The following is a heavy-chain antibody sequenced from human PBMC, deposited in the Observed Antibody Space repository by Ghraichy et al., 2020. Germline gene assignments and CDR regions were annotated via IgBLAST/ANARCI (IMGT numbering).Heavy chain of an antibody. V-gene: IGHV3-23*01. CDR3: AKLRTPVDGDLNY. CDR2: ITGGADTT. D-gene: IGHD4-17*01. J-gene: IGHJ4*02. CDR1: GFTFSSNA. Sequence: GSLRLSCTASGFTFSSNAMAWVRQAPGKGLEWASAITGGADTTYYADSVKGRFTISRDNSKNTLYLQMNSLRADDTAVYYCAKLRTPVDGDLNYWGQGTLVTVSS.